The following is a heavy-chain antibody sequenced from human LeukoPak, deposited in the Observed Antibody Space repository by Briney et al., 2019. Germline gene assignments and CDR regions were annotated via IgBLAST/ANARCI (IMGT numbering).Heavy chain of an antibody. Sequence: GGSLRLSCAASGFTFNNYAMSWVRQAPGKGLEWVSAISGSGQSTYYADSVKGRFTISRDNSKNTLYLQMNSLRVEDTAVYYCAKKFGSSAWYVGFDSWGQGTLVTVSS. D-gene: IGHD6-19*01. CDR2: ISGSGQST. CDR1: GFTFNNYA. V-gene: IGHV3-23*01. J-gene: IGHJ4*02. CDR3: AKKFGSSAWYVGFDS.